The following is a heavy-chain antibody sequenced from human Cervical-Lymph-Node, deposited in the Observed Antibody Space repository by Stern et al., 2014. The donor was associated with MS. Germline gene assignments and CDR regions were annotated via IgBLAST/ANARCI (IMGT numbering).Heavy chain of an antibody. J-gene: IGHJ5*02. V-gene: IGHV4-59*01. CDR3: ARGWRTLYISVSGVPLGIWFDP. CDR1: GDSLTGYY. Sequence: QLQLQESGPGLVKPSETLSLTCTVSGDSLTGYYWSWMRQPPGKGLEWIGNIYYGGSANYNPSLKSRATLSVDMSKNEISLKLRSTTAADTAVYFCARGWRTLYISVSGVPLGIWFDPWGQGIPVTVSS. CDR2: IYYGGSA. D-gene: IGHD3-3*01.